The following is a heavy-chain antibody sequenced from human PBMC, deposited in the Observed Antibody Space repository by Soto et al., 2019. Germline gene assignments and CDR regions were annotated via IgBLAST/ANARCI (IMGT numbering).Heavy chain of an antibody. V-gene: IGHV4-61*01. CDR1: GGSVSSGSYY. CDR2: IYYSGST. J-gene: IGHJ4*02. D-gene: IGHD5-18*01. Sequence: SETLSLTCTVSGGSVSSGSYYWSWIRQPPGKGLEWMGYIYYSGSTNYNPSLKSRVTISVDTSKNQFSLKLSSVTAADTAVYYCARGEVDTAMVSYWGQGTLVTVSS. CDR3: ARGEVDTAMVSY.